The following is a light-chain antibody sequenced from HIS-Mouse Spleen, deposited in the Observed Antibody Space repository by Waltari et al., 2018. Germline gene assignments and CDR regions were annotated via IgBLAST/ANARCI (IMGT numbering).Light chain of an antibody. CDR3: CSYAGSYTLV. J-gene: IGLJ2*01. V-gene: IGLV2-11*01. CDR2: DVS. CDR1: SSDVGGYNY. Sequence: QSALTQPRSVSGSPGQSVTISCTGTSSDVGGYNYVSWYQQHPGKAPKLMRYDVSKRPSGVPDRVPGYKSGNKASLTISGLQAEYEADYYCCSYAGSYTLVFGGGTKLTVL.